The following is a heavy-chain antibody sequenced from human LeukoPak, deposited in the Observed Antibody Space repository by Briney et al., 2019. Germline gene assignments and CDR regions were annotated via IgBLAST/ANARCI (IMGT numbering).Heavy chain of an antibody. CDR2: ISGSGGST. CDR1: GFTFSSYA. J-gene: IGHJ4*02. V-gene: IGHV3-23*01. CDR3: AKATTVTRRYYFDY. Sequence: GGSLRLSSAASGFTFSSYAMSWVRQAPGKGLEWVSAISGSGGSTYYADSVKGRFTISRDNSKNTLYLQMNSLRAEDTAVYYCAKATTVTRRYYFDYWGQGTLVTVSS. D-gene: IGHD4-17*01.